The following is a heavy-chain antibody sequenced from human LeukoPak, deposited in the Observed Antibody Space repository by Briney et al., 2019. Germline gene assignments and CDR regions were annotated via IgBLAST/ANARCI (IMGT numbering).Heavy chain of an antibody. CDR3: ARFRYSGSYIDY. D-gene: IGHD1-26*01. J-gene: IGHJ4*02. CDR2: INPNSGGT. V-gene: IGHV1-2*02. Sequence: ASVKVSCKASGYTFTSYGISWVRQAPGQGLEWMGWINPNSGGTNYAQKFQGRVTMTRDTSISTAYMELSRLRSDDTAVYYCARFRYSGSYIDYWGQGTLVTVSS. CDR1: GYTFTSYG.